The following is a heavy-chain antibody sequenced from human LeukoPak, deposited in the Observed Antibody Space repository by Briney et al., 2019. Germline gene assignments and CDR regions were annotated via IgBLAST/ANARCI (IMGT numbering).Heavy chain of an antibody. CDR3: ARDRTRDCSGGGCYRHYFDY. CDR1: GFTFSSYG. CDR2: IWYDGSNK. V-gene: IGHV3-33*01. D-gene: IGHD2-15*01. J-gene: IGHJ4*02. Sequence: GRSLRLSCAASGFTFSSYGMHWVRQAPGKGLEWVAIIWYDGSNKYHADSVRGRFTISRDNSKNTLYLQMNSLRAEDTAMYYCARDRTRDCSGGGCYRHYFDYWGQGTLVTVSS.